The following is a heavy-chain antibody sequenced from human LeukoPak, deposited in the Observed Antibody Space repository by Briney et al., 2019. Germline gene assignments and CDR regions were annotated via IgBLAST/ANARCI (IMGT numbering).Heavy chain of an antibody. J-gene: IGHJ6*04. CDR2: INPNSGGT. CDR1: GYTFTGYY. Sequence: ASVTLSCTASGYTFTGYYMHWVRQAPGQGLEWMGWINPNSGGTNYAQKFQGRVTMTRDTSISTAYMELSRLRSDDTAVYYCARGFLNHVDVWGKGTTVTVSS. CDR3: ARGFLNHVDV. V-gene: IGHV1-2*02.